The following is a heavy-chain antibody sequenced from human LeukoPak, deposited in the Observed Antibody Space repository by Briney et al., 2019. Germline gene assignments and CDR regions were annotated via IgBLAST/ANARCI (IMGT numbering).Heavy chain of an antibody. CDR2: INAGNGNT. J-gene: IGHJ4*02. CDR3: ASGGLRFLEWSPGPLDY. CDR1: GYTFTNYA. D-gene: IGHD3-3*01. V-gene: IGHV1-3*01. Sequence: ASVKVSCKASGYTFTNYAMHWVRQAPGQRLEWMGWINAGNGNTKYSQKFQGRVTITRDTSASTAYMELSSLRSEDTAVYYCASGGLRFLEWSPGPLDYWGQGTLVTVSS.